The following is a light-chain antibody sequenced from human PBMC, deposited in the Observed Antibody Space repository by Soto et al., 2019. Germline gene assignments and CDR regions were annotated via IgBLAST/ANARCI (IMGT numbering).Light chain of an antibody. CDR3: QQFGSLGT. V-gene: IGKV3-20*01. CDR2: DAS. J-gene: IGKJ1*01. Sequence: EVVLTQSPGTLSLSPGERATLSCRTSQTVSSSFLAWDQQKPGQAPRLLMFDASNRATDIPDRFSGSGSGTDFTLTIVRLEPEDFAVYYCQQFGSLGTFGQGTKVEIK. CDR1: QTVSSSF.